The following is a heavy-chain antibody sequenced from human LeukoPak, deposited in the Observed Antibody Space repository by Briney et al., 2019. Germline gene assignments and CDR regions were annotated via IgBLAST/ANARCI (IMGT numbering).Heavy chain of an antibody. CDR1: GYTFTGYY. D-gene: IGHD6-6*01. J-gene: IGHJ5*02. V-gene: IGHV1-2*02. CDR2: INPNSGGT. CDR3: ARDRIAAVPYNWFDP. Sequence: ASVKVSCEASGYTFTGYYMHWVRQAPGQGLEWMGWINPNSGGTNYAQKFQGRVTMTRDTSISTAYMELSRLRSDDTAVYYCARDRIAAVPYNWFDPWGQGTLVTVSS.